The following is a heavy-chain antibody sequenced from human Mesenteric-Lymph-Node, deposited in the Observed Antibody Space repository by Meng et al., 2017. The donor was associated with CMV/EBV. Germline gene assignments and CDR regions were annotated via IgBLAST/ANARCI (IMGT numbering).Heavy chain of an antibody. Sequence: GESLKISCAASGFTFSDFYMGWIRQAPGKGLEWVAFIRYDGSNKYYADSVKGRFTISRDNSKNTLYLQINSLRAEDTAVYYCAKDLERGKYYYYYGMDVWGQGTTVTVSS. J-gene: IGHJ6*02. CDR1: GFTFSDFY. CDR3: AKDLERGKYYYYYGMDV. V-gene: IGHV3-30*02. CDR2: IRYDGSNK. D-gene: IGHD1-1*01.